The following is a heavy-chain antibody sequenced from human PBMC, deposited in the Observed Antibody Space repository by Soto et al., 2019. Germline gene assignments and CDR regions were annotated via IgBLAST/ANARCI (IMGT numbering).Heavy chain of an antibody. CDR3: ARGIQRRLRRINNGYSG. CDR2: IIPMFGTA. J-gene: IGHJ4*02. D-gene: IGHD6-25*01. CDR1: GGTFSTYA. V-gene: IGHV1-69*12. Sequence: QVQLVQSGAEVKKPESSVKVSCKAPGGTFSTYAISWVRQAPGQGLEWMGGIIPMFGTANYAQRFQDRVTITADESTNTVYMELSSVRSEDTAVYVCARGIQRRLRRINNGYSGWGKGTLVTVSS.